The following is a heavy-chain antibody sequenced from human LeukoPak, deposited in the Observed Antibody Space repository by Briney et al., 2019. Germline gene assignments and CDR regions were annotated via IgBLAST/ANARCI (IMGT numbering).Heavy chain of an antibody. CDR1: GFTFSSYS. CDR3: ARAGGGSGWYQYYFDY. D-gene: IGHD6-19*01. V-gene: IGHV3-48*04. J-gene: IGHJ4*02. CDR2: ISSSSSTI. Sequence: GGSLRLSCAASGFTFSSYSMNWVRQAPGKGLEWVSYISSSSSTIYYADSVKGRFTISRDNAKNSLYLQMDSLRAEDTAVYYCARAGGGSGWYQYYFDYWGQGTLVTVSS.